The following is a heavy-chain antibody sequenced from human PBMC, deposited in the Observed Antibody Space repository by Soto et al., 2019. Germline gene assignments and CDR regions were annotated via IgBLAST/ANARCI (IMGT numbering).Heavy chain of an antibody. J-gene: IGHJ4*02. CDR2: IYYSGST. V-gene: IGHV4-61*01. Sequence: SETLSLTCTVSGGCVSSGSYYWSWIRHPPGKGLECVGYIYYSGSTNYNPSLKSRVTISVDTSKNQFSLKLSSVTAADPAVYYCARVSSSWGLVNYFDYWGQGTLVTVSS. D-gene: IGHD6-13*01. CDR3: ARVSSSWGLVNYFDY. CDR1: GGCVSSGSYY.